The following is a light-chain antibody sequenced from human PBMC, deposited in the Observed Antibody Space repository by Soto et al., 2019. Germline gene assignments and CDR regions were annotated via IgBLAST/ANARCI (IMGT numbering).Light chain of an antibody. J-gene: IGKJ4*01. V-gene: IGKV3D-15*01. CDR2: DAS. Sequence: EILLTQYPAMLSVSPGERATLSCGASQSISRNLAWYQQKPGQAPRLLMYDASNRATGIPARLSGSGYGTELTLTISSIESEDFEVYYCQQHGNSPLTFGGGTKVDIK. CDR3: QQHGNSPLT. CDR1: QSISRN.